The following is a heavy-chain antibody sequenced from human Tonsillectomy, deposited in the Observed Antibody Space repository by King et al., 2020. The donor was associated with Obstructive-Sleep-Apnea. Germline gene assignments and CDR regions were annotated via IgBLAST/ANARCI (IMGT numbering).Heavy chain of an antibody. CDR1: GFAFSSYA. D-gene: IGHD6-19*01. V-gene: IGHV3-30*04. CDR2: ISYDGKNK. J-gene: IGHJ4*02. CDR3: VSTVTGPDY. Sequence: VQLVESGGDVVQPGRSLRLSCAASGFAFSSYAMHWVRQAPGKGLEWVAVISYDGKNKYYADSVKGRFTLSRDNSETTVTLQMNSLRVGETAVYYCVSTVTGPDYWGQGTLVTVSS.